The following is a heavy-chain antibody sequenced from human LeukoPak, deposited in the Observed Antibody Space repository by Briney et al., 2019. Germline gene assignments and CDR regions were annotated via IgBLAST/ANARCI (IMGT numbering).Heavy chain of an antibody. CDR1: GGSISSYY. Sequence: PSETLSLTCTVSGGSISSYYWSWIRQSPGKGLEWIGYIYYSGSTNYNPSLKSRVTISVDTSKNQFSLKLSSVTAADTAVYYCARDSDNGWYSFDYWGQGTLVTVSS. CDR3: ARDSDNGWYSFDY. J-gene: IGHJ4*02. V-gene: IGHV4-59*01. CDR2: IYYSGST. D-gene: IGHD6-19*01.